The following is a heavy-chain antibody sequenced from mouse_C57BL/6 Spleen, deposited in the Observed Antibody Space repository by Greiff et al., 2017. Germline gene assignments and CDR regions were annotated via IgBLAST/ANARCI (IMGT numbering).Heavy chain of an antibody. V-gene: IGHV1-55*01. CDR3: ARRGDGSSKLGRGSWFAY. D-gene: IGHD1-1*01. CDR1: GYTFTSYW. CDR2: IYPGSGST. Sequence: QVQLQQSGAELVKPGASVKMSCKASGYTFTSYWITWVKQRPGQGLEWIGDIYPGSGSTNYNEKFKSKATLTVDTSSSTAYMQLSSLTSEDSAVYYCARRGDGSSKLGRGSWFAYWGQGTLVTVSA. J-gene: IGHJ3*01.